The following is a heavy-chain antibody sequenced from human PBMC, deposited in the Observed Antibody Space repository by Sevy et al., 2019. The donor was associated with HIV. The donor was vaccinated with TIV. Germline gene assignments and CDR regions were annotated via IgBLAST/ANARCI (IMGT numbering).Heavy chain of an antibody. D-gene: IGHD2-2*01. J-gene: IGHJ4*02. Sequence: ASVKVSCKASGYTFTVYSLHWVRQAPGQGLEWMGRINPNSGATNYAQKFQGRVTMTRDTSINTAYMELSRLTSDDTAVYYCARGVAVPAQGHFEYWGQGTLVTVSS. CDR3: ARGVAVPAQGHFEY. CDR2: INPNSGAT. CDR1: GYTFTVYS. V-gene: IGHV1-2*06.